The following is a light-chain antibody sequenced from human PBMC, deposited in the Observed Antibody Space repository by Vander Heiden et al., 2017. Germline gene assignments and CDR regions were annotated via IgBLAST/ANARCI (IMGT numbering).Light chain of an antibody. CDR1: SSTLGIGN. CDR2: SNK. CDR3: AAWDDSTVI. J-gene: IGLJ2*01. V-gene: IGLV1-44*01. Sequence: QPVLTQPPSASRTPGQRGTISCSGGSSTLGIGNVTWYQQLPGRAPKLIIYSNKQRPSGVPARFSASKSGASASLAISGLQSEDEADYYCAAWDDSTVIFGGGTKLTVL.